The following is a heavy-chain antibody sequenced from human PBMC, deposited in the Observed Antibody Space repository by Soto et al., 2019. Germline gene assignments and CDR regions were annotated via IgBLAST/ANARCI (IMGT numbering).Heavy chain of an antibody. Sequence: LGESLKISCQASGYSFTTYWIGWVRQMPGRGLEWMAIIYPRDSDHRYSLSFEGHVTISVDKSISTVFLQWSGLKASDSAMYFCARLPRRDGYKFFDYWGQGTLVTVSS. D-gene: IGHD6-25*01. J-gene: IGHJ4*02. CDR3: ARLPRRDGYKFFDY. CDR2: IYPRDSDH. CDR1: GYSFTTYW. V-gene: IGHV5-51*01.